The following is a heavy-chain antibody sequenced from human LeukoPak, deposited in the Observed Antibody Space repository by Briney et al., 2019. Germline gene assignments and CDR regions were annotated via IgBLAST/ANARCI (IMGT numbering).Heavy chain of an antibody. CDR3: AKDYDYVWGSYRQGSYFDY. CDR2: ISSNGGST. CDR1: GFTFSSYA. V-gene: IGHV3-64*04. D-gene: IGHD3-16*02. Sequence: GGSLRLSCSASGFTFSSYAMHWVRQAPGKGLEYVSAISSNGGSTYYADSVKGRFTISRDNSKNTLYLQMNSLRAEDTAVYYCAKDYDYVWGSYRQGSYFDYWGQGTLVTVSS. J-gene: IGHJ4*02.